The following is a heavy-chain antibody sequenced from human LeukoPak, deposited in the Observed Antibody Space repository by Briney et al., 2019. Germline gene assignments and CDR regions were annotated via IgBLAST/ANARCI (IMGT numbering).Heavy chain of an antibody. CDR1: GYTFTNYA. J-gene: IGHJ4*02. CDR3: AKGAGFAEPLPEY. D-gene: IGHD1-14*01. Sequence: ASVKVSCKASGYTFTNYAIQWVRQAPGQRLEWMGWINAGHGNTKYSQKFQGRVTITRDTSVSTAYMELSSLRSEDTAVYYCAKGAGFAEPLPEYWGQGTLLTVSS. CDR2: INAGHGNT. V-gene: IGHV1-3*01.